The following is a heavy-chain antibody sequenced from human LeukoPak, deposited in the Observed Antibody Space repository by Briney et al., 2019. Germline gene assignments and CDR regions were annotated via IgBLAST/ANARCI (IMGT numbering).Heavy chain of an antibody. D-gene: IGHD2-2*01. CDR3: VLVVVPAAVWHFDL. V-gene: IGHV3-33*01. J-gene: IGHJ2*01. CDR1: GFIFTHYG. CDR2: IGVDGTMK. Sequence: GRSLRLSCAASGFIFTHYGFHWVRQAPGKGLEWVAVIGVDGTMKYYAESVKGRFTISRDNSRNTLYLQVNSLRAEDTAVYYCVLVVVPAAVWHFDLWGRGTLVTVSS.